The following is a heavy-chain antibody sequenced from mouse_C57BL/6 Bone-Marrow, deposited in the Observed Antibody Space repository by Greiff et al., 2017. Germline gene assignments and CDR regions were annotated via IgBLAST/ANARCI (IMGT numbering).Heavy chain of an antibody. Sequence: QVQLQQSGPGLVQPSQSLSITCTVSGFSLTSYGVHWVRQPPGKGLEWLGVIWSGGSTDYNAAFISRLSISKDNSKSQVFFKMNSLQADDTAIYYCAKNEEVYYYGSSPYWYFDVWGTGTTVTVSS. CDR3: AKNEEVYYYGSSPYWYFDV. J-gene: IGHJ1*03. CDR2: IWSGGST. D-gene: IGHD1-1*01. V-gene: IGHV2-4*01. CDR1: GFSLTSYG.